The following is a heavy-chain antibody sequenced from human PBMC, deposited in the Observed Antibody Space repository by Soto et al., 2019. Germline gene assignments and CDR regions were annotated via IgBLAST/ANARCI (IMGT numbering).Heavy chain of an antibody. CDR1: GDTFNDYY. D-gene: IGHD5-12*01. CDR3: ARQSGVATATLDYYYFYMDV. J-gene: IGHJ6*03. V-gene: IGHV1-2*04. Sequence: QVQLVQSGAEVKRPGASVTVSCRSSGDTFNDYYIHWVRQAPGQGLEWMGWINPNGGVTKYAQKFQGWVGMPRDTSIMTVYMQLSRLRSDDTAVYYCARQSGVATATLDYYYFYMDVWGTGTTVTVSS. CDR2: INPNGGVT.